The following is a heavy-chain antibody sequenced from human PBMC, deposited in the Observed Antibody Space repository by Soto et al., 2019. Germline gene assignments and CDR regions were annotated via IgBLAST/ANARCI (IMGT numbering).Heavy chain of an antibody. V-gene: IGHV1-2*04. J-gene: IGHJ3*02. CDR3: ALSLGYCSSTSCYALAFDI. Sequence: QVQLVQSGAEVKKPGASVKVSCKASGYTFTGYYMHWVRQAPGQGLEWMGCINPNSGGTNYAQKFQGWVTMTRDTSISTAYMELSRLRSDDTAVYYCALSLGYCSSTSCYALAFDIWGQGTMVTVSS. CDR2: INPNSGGT. CDR1: GYTFTGYY. D-gene: IGHD2-2*01.